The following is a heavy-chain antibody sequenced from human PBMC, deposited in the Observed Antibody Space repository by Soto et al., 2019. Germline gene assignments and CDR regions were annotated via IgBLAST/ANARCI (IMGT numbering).Heavy chain of an antibody. CDR3: ARDQDDYIWGSYRSD. CDR1: GGTFSSYT. CDR2: IIPILGIA. Sequence: QVQLVQSGAEVKKPGSSVEVSCKASGGTFSSYTISWVRQAPGQGLEWMGRIIPILGIANYAQKFQGRVTITADKSTSTAYMELSSLRSEDTAVYYCARDQDDYIWGSYRSDWGQGTLVTVSS. J-gene: IGHJ4*02. D-gene: IGHD3-16*02. V-gene: IGHV1-69*08.